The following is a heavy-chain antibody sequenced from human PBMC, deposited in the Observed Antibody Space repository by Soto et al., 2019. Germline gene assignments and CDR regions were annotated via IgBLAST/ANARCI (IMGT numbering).Heavy chain of an antibody. CDR2: IDAANGNT. CDR1: GYNCIAYA. CDR3: ARGADQLGSGNYKTDLDN. V-gene: IGHV1-3*01. J-gene: IGHJ1*01. D-gene: IGHD3-10*01. Sequence: QGQLVPSGAEVNKPWAQVKVSCKASGYNCIAYAIQWVRHAPGQGLAWMGRIDAANGNTRYSERFEVRVSITRDSSAITVYVEVSSLRLEDTAMYYCARGADQLGSGNYKTDLDNWGQGTLVTVSS.